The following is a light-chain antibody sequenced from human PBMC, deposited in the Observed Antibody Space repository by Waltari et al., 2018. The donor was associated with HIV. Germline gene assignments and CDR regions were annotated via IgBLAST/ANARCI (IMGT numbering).Light chain of an antibody. J-gene: IGLJ3*02. CDR3: QVWDSTHYHRGV. V-gene: IGLV3-21*02. CDR2: DDT. Sequence: SYVLTQPPSVSVAPGQTARINWVGNNIGSKRVQWYQQRPGQAPILVVYDDTERPSGIPERFSGSNSGNTATLTISRVEAGDEADYYCQVWDSTHYHRGVFGGGTNLTVL. CDR1: NIGSKR.